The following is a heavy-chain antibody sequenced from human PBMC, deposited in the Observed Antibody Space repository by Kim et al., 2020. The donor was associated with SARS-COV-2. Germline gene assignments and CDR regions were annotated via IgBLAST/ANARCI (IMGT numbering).Heavy chain of an antibody. Sequence: GGSLRLSCAASGFTFSSYAMHWVRQAPVKGLEWVAVISYDASNKYYADSVKGRFTISRDNSKNTLYLQMNSLRAEDTAVYYCARENYGDVYFDYWGQGTLVTVSS. CDR3: ARENYGDVYFDY. V-gene: IGHV3-30-3*01. CDR1: GFTFSSYA. CDR2: ISYDASNK. D-gene: IGHD4-17*01. J-gene: IGHJ4*02.